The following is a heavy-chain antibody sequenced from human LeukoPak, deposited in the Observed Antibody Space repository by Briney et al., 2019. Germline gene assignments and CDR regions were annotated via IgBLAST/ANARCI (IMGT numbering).Heavy chain of an antibody. CDR3: ARERGPVGIVGATFDY. CDR2: IIPIFGTA. CDR1: GGTFGSYA. Sequence: SVKVSCKASGGTFGSYAISWVRQAPGQGLEWMGGIIPIFGTANYAQKFQGRVTITADESTSTAYMELSSLRSEDTAVYYCARERGPVGIVGATFDYWGQGTLVTVSS. D-gene: IGHD1-26*01. V-gene: IGHV1-69*13. J-gene: IGHJ4*02.